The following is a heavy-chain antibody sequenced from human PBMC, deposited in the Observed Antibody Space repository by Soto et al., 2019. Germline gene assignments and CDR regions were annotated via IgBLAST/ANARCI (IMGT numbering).Heavy chain of an antibody. D-gene: IGHD6-6*01. V-gene: IGHV1-46*01. CDR2: INPSGGST. J-gene: IGHJ6*02. Sequence: QVQLVQSGAEVKKPGASVKVSCKASGYTFTSYYMHWVRQAPGQGLEWMGIINPSGGSTSYAQKFQGRVTMTRDTSTSTVYMELSSLRSEDTAVYYCARVREYSSSSDLWSRYYGMDVWGQGTTVTVSS. CDR1: GYTFTSYY. CDR3: ARVREYSSSSDLWSRYYGMDV.